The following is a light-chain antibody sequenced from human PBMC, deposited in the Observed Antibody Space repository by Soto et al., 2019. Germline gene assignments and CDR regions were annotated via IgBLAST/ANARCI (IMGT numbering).Light chain of an antibody. V-gene: IGLV1-51*01. Sequence: QSVLTQPPSVSAAPGQTVTISCSGSTSNIGTYYVSWYQQLPGTAPKLLIYDNNKRPSGIPDRFSGSKSGTSATLDITGLQTGDEADYYRVTWDSSLSGGGVVFGGGTKLTVL. CDR1: TSNIGTYY. J-gene: IGLJ2*01. CDR2: DNN. CDR3: VTWDSSLSGGGVV.